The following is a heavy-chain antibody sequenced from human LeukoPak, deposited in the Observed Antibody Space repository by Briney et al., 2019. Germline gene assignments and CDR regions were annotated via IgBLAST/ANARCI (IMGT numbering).Heavy chain of an antibody. V-gene: IGHV1-2*02. J-gene: IGHJ4*02. CDR3: ACFIAMAGYFDH. CDR2: INPNSGGT. D-gene: IGHD6-19*01. Sequence: ASVKDSCKASGYTFTGYYMHWVRQAPGQGLEWMGWINPNSGGTNYAQKFQGRVTMTRDTSISTAYMELSRLRSDDTAVYYCACFIAMAGYFDHWGQGTLVTVSS. CDR1: GYTFTGYY.